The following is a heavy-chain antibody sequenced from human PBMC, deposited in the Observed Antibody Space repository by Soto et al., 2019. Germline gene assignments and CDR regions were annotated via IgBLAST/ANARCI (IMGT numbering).Heavy chain of an antibody. CDR1: GYTFTSYA. CDR3: ARDNYDSSGPSAFDI. Sequence: QVQLVQSGAEVKKPGASVKVSCKASGYTFTSYAMHWVRQAPGQRLEWMGWINAGNGNTKYSQKFQGRVTITRDTSASTDYMELSSLRSEDTAVYYCARDNYDSSGPSAFDIWGQGTMVTVSS. J-gene: IGHJ3*02. D-gene: IGHD3-22*01. CDR2: INAGNGNT. V-gene: IGHV1-3*01.